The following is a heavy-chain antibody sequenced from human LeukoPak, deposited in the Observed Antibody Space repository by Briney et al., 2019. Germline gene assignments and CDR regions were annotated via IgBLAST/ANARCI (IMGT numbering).Heavy chain of an antibody. CDR3: AAKYYYDSSGYPLEY. J-gene: IGHJ4*02. CDR2: INPNSGGT. D-gene: IGHD3-22*01. CDR1: GYTFTGYC. Sequence: ASVKVSCKASGYTFTGYCMHWVRQAPGQGLEWMGWINPNSGGTNYAQKFQGRVTMTRDTSISTAYMELSRLRSDDTAVYYCAAKYYYDSSGYPLEYWGQGTLVTVSS. V-gene: IGHV1-2*02.